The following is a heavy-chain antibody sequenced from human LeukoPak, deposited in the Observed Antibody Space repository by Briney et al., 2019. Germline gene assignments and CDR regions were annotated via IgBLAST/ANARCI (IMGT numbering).Heavy chain of an antibody. Sequence: SETLSLICAVSGGSVSHSNWWTWVRQSPGKGLEWIGEVHPSEGTNYNPSLKSRVTISLDKSKNQFSLKLSSVTAADTAVYYCASYYYDSSGYVWGQGTLVTVSS. J-gene: IGHJ4*02. CDR2: VHPSEGT. CDR3: ASYYYDSSGYV. CDR1: GGSVSHSNW. V-gene: IGHV4-4*02. D-gene: IGHD3-22*01.